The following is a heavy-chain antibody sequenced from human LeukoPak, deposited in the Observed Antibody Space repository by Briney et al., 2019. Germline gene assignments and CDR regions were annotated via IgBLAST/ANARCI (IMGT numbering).Heavy chain of an antibody. J-gene: IGHJ4*02. D-gene: IGHD1/OR15-1a*01. V-gene: IGHV1-46*01. Sequence: GASVKVSCKASGYTLTSYYMHWVRQAPGQGLEWMGIINPSGGSTSYAQKFQGRVTMTWDTSTSTVYMELSSLRSEDTVVYYCARANKLGNVVLLFYWGQGTLVTVSS. CDR1: GYTLTSYY. CDR3: ARANKLGNVVLLFY. CDR2: INPSGGST.